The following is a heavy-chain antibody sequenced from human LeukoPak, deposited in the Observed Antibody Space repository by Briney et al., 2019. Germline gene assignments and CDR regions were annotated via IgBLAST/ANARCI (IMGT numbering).Heavy chain of an antibody. CDR1: GGTFSSYA. Sequence: SVKVSCKASGGTFSSYAISWVRQAPGQGLEWMGRIIPIFGIANCAQKFQGRVTITADKSTSTAYMELGSLRSEDTAVYYCARAVAARPFDPWGQGTLVTVSS. CDR3: ARAVAARPFDP. CDR2: IIPIFGIA. J-gene: IGHJ5*02. D-gene: IGHD6-6*01. V-gene: IGHV1-69*04.